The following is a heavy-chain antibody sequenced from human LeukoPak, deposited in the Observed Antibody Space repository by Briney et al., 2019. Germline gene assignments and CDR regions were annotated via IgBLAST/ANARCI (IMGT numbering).Heavy chain of an antibody. V-gene: IGHV4-61*02. Sequence: SETLSLTCTVSGGSIGNLDYYWTWLRQPAGKRLEGIGRIYTSGGTNYNPSLKSRVTMSVDKSKNQISLNLASLTAADTALYYCAGRGSSSGTFDVWGPGTFVTVSS. CDR3: AGRGSSSGTFDV. CDR2: IYTSGGT. CDR1: GGSIGNLDYY. D-gene: IGHD2-2*01. J-gene: IGHJ3*01.